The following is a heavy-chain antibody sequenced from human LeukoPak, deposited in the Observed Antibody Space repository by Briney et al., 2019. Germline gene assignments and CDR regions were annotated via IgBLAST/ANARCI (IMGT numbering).Heavy chain of an antibody. CDR3: ARRRPKPEYPYYYGMDV. Sequence: GGSLRLSCAASGVSVSSNYMTWVRQAPGKGLEWLSFIYSAGDTYYADSVKGRFTISRDNSKNTLDLQMNSLRVEDTGVYYCARRRPKPEYPYYYGMDVWGQGTTVTVSS. CDR1: GVSVSSNY. V-gene: IGHV3-66*01. CDR2: IYSAGDT. D-gene: IGHD2-2*01. J-gene: IGHJ6*02.